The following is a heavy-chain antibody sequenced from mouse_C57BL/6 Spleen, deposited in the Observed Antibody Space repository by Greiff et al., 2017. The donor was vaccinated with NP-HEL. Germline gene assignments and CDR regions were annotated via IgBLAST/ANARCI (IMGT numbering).Heavy chain of an antibody. CDR3: AREGWGEDYFVY. Sequence: EVQLQQSGPELVKPGASVKMSCRASGYTITDYNMHWVKQSHGKSLEWIGYINPNNGGTSYNQKFKGKATLTVNKSSSTAYMELRSLTSEDSAVDYCAREGWGEDYFVYWGQGTTLTVSS. CDR1: GYTITDYN. J-gene: IGHJ2*01. V-gene: IGHV1-22*01. CDR2: INPNNGGT. D-gene: IGHD3-3*01.